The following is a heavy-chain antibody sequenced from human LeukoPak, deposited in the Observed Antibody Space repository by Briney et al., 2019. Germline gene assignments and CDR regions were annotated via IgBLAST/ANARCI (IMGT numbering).Heavy chain of an antibody. J-gene: IGHJ4*02. V-gene: IGHV4-59*01. CDR1: GGSISSYY. CDR2: IYYNGST. Sequence: PSETLSLTCTVSGGSISSYYWSWIRQPPGKGLEWIGYIYYNGSTNYNPSLKSRVTKSVDTSKNQFSLKLNSVHAADTALYYCARTSSRWELLFDYWGQGTLVTVSS. D-gene: IGHD1-26*01. CDR3: ARTSSRWELLFDY.